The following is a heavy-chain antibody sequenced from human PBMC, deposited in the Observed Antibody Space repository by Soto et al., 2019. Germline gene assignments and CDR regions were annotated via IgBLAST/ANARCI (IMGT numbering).Heavy chain of an antibody. CDR3: ARGSGQWDLPWAFDI. V-gene: IGHV1-18*01. J-gene: IGHJ3*02. D-gene: IGHD1-26*01. CDR2: VSAYNPNT. Sequence: GASVKVSCKASAYTFTSYGISFVRQAPGQGLECMGWVSAYNPNTDYAQKLQGRDTMTTDTSTSTAYMELRSLRSDDTAVYYCARGSGQWDLPWAFDIWGQGTMVTVS. CDR1: AYTFTSYG.